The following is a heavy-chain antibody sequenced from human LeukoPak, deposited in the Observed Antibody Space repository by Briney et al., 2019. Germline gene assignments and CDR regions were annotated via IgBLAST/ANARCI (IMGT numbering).Heavy chain of an antibody. D-gene: IGHD3-3*01. CDR2: INHSGST. CDR3: ARVPHYDFWSGYSLLGIDY. Sequence: SETLSLTCAGYGGSFSGYYWSWIRQPPGKGLEWIGEINHSGSTNYNPSLKSRVTISVDTSKNQFSLKLSSVTAADTAVYYCARVPHYDFWSGYSLLGIDYWGQGTLVTVSS. V-gene: IGHV4-34*01. J-gene: IGHJ4*02. CDR1: GGSFSGYY.